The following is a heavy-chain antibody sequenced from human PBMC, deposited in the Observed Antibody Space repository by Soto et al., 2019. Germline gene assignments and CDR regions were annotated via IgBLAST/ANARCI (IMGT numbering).Heavy chain of an antibody. J-gene: IGHJ5*02. Sequence: ASVKVSCKASGYTFTSYAMNWVRQAPGQRLEWMGWINAGNGNTKYSQKFQGRVTITRDTSASTAYMELSSLRSEDTAVYYCARDPAAAASAWFDPWGQGTLVTVSS. CDR1: GYTFTSYA. CDR3: ARDPAAAASAWFDP. V-gene: IGHV1-3*01. D-gene: IGHD6-13*01. CDR2: INAGNGNT.